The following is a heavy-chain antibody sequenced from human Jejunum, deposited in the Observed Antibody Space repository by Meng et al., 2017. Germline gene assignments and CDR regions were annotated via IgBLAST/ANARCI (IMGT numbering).Heavy chain of an antibody. Sequence: QLQESAPGLVTPWETPSLPCAVSGGSISSVYWWTWVRQSPGKGLEWIGEIYHSGSTNYNPSLKSRVTISVDKSKNQFSLKLTSVTAADTAVYYCARGGYYSFDYWGQGTLVTVSS. J-gene: IGHJ4*02. CDR1: GGSISSVYW. V-gene: IGHV4-4*02. CDR3: ARGGYYSFDY. CDR2: IYHSGST. D-gene: IGHD5-18*01.